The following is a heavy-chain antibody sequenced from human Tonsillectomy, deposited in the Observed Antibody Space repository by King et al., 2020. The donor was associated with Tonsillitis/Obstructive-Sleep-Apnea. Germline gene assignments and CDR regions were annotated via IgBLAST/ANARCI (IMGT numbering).Heavy chain of an antibody. J-gene: IGHJ4*02. CDR2: IDWDDDK. CDR1: GFSLNTTGMC. D-gene: IGHD2-2*01. V-gene: IGHV2-70*11. CDR3: ARTLGYCSSTSCYWTLLY. Sequence: TLQESGPALVKPTQTLILTCTFSGFSLNTTGMCVSWIRQPPGKALEWLARIDWDDDKYYSTSLKTRLTISKDTSKNQVVLTMTNMDPVDTATYYCARTLGYCSSTSCYWTLLYWGQGTLVTVSS.